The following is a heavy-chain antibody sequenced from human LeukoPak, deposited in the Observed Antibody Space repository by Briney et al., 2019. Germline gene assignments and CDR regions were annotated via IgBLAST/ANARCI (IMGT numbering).Heavy chain of an antibody. CDR1: GFTFSDYY. CDR3: ASSSLWSGILEY. D-gene: IGHD3-3*01. J-gene: IGHJ4*02. CDR2: IRSSGNTI. Sequence: GGPLRLSCAASGFTFSDYYMSGTRQAPGKGLEGVSYIRSSGNTIYYADHVKGRFTLSRDNAKNTLYLQMNSLRAEDTAGYYWASSSLWSGILEYWGQGTLVIASS. V-gene: IGHV3-11*04.